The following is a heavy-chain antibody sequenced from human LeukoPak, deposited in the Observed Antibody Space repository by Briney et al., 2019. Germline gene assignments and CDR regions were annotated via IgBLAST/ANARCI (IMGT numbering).Heavy chain of an antibody. J-gene: IGHJ4*02. CDR2: IYYTGRT. CDR3: ARAPPRGVGPTHFDY. D-gene: IGHD1-26*01. V-gene: IGHV4-59*01. Sequence: SQTLSLTCNVSGGSITSYYWSWIRQPPGKGLEWIGDIYYTGRTDYNSSHKSRVTISVDTSRSQFSLKLSSVTTADTAVYYCARAPPRGVGPTHFDYWGQGILVTVSS. CDR1: GGSITSYY.